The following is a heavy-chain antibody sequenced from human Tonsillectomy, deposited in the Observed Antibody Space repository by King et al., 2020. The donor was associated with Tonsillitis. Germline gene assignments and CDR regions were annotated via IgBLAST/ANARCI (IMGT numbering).Heavy chain of an antibody. V-gene: IGHV3-30*04. J-gene: IGHJ5*02. CDR2: TSYDGSDK. Sequence: HVQLVESGGGVVQPGRSLRLSCAASGFPFSSYPMHWVRQATGKGLEWVAVTSYDGSDKYYADSVKGRFIISRDNSRNTLYLQMNSLRGDDTAVYYCARDPSGGSYRWFDPWGQGTLVTVSS. CDR3: ARDPSGGSYRWFDP. CDR1: GFPFSSYP. D-gene: IGHD2-15*01.